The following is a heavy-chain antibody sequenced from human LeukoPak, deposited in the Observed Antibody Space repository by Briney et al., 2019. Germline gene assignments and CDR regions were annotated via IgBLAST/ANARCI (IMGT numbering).Heavy chain of an antibody. J-gene: IGHJ6*02. Sequence: SETLSLTCTVSGGSISSDYWSWIRQPPGKGLEWIGYMYYSGSTNYNPSLKSRVTISLDTSKKQFSLRLSSVTAADTAVYYCARRRPLREVISDFYYYGMDVWGQGTTVTVSS. D-gene: IGHD3-10*01. CDR1: GGSISSDY. V-gene: IGHV4-59*08. CDR2: MYYSGST. CDR3: ARRRPLREVISDFYYYGMDV.